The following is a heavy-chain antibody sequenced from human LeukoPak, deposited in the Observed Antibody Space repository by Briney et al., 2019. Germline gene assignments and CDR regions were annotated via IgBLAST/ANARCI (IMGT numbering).Heavy chain of an antibody. CDR3: ARHRMGATSPVDY. D-gene: IGHD1-26*01. J-gene: IGHJ4*02. Sequence: SQTLSLTCTVSGGSISSYYWSWIRQPPGKGLEWIGYIYYSGSTNYNPSLKSRVTISVDTSKNQFSLKLSSVTAADTAVYYCARHRMGATSPVDYWGQGTLVTVSS. V-gene: IGHV4-59*01. CDR1: GGSISSYY. CDR2: IYYSGST.